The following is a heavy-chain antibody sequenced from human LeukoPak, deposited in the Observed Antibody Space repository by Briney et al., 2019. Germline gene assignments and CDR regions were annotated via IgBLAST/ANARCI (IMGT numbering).Heavy chain of an antibody. V-gene: IGHV3-9*01. Sequence: PGGSLRLSCAASGFTFDDYAMHWVRQAPGKGLEWVSGISWNSGSIGYADSVKGRFTISRDNAKNSLYLQMNSLRAEDTVLYYCAKVGGIPVDPYFDYWGQGTLVTVSS. J-gene: IGHJ4*02. CDR1: GFTFDDYA. CDR3: AKVGGIPVDPYFDY. CDR2: ISWNSGSI. D-gene: IGHD6-19*01.